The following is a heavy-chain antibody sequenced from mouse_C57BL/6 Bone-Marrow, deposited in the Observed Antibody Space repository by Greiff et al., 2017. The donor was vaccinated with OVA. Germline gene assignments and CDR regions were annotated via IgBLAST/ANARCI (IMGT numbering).Heavy chain of an antibody. CDR2: IYPRSGNT. CDR1: GYTFTSYG. V-gene: IGHV1-81*01. J-gene: IGHJ2*01. D-gene: IGHD2-5*01. Sequence: ESGAELARPGASVKLSCKASGYTFTSYGISWVKQRTGQGLEWIGEIYPRSGNTYYNEKFKGKATLTADKSSSTAYMELRSLTSEDSAVYFCAEGVYYSKENYWGQGTTLTVSS. CDR3: AEGVYYSKENY.